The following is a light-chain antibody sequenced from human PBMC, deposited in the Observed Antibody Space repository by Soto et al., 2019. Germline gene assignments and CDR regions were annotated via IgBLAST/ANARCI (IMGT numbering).Light chain of an antibody. CDR2: DAS. Sequence: EIVLTQSPATLSLSPGERATLSCRASQSVSSYFAWYQQKPGQAPNLLIYDASNRATGIPARFSGSGSGTDFTLTISSLEPEDFAVYYCQQRSNWLLTFGQGTRLEIK. J-gene: IGKJ5*01. V-gene: IGKV3-11*01. CDR3: QQRSNWLLT. CDR1: QSVSSY.